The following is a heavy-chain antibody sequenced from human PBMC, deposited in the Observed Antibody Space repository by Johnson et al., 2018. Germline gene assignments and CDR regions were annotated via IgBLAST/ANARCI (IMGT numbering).Heavy chain of an antibody. CDR3: ARVTTEYFQH. D-gene: IGHD4-11*01. Sequence: VQLQESGGGLVQPGGSLRLSCAASGFSFSSYAMSWVRQAPGKGLEWVSGISGSGGNTYYADSVKGRFTISRDNAKNSLYLQMNSLRAEDTAVYYCARVTTEYFQHWGQGTLVTVSS. CDR2: ISGSGGNT. V-gene: IGHV3-23*01. J-gene: IGHJ1*01. CDR1: GFSFSSYA.